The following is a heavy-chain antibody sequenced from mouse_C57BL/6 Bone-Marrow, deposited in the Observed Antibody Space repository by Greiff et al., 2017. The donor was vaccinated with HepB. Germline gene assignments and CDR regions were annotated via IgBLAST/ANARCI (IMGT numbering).Heavy chain of an antibody. D-gene: IGHD4-1*01. CDR3: ARHGGTGKGDPAWFAY. Sequence: QVHVKQSGAELVKPGASVKLSCKASGYTFTEYTIHWVKQRSGQGLEWIGWFYPGSGSIKYNEKFKDKATLTADKSSSTVYMELSRLTSEDSAVYFCARHGGTGKGDPAWFAYWGQGTLVTVSA. J-gene: IGHJ3*01. CDR1: GYTFTEYT. V-gene: IGHV1-62-2*01. CDR2: FYPGSGSI.